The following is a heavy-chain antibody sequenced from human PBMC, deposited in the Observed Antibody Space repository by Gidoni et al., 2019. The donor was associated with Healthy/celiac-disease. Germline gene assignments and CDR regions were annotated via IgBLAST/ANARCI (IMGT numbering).Heavy chain of an antibody. CDR3: ARESAGYSSSSVNFDY. J-gene: IGHJ4*02. D-gene: IGHD6-6*01. CDR2: IKQDGSEK. Sequence: EVQLVESGGGLVQPGGSLRLSCAASGFTFSSYWMSWVRQAPGKGLEWVANIKQDGSEKYYVDSVKGRFTISRDNAKNSLYLQMNSLRAEDTAVYYCARESAGYSSSSVNFDYWGQGTLVTVSS. CDR1: GFTFSSYW. V-gene: IGHV3-7*01.